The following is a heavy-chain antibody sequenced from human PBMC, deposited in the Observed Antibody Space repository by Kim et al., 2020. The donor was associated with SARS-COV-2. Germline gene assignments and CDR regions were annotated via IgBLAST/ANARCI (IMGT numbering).Heavy chain of an antibody. D-gene: IGHD2-15*01. V-gene: IGHV4-59*08. CDR3: ARPVVMSGAWFDP. J-gene: IGHJ5*02. Sequence: YNPSLKSRVTISVDTSKNQFSLKLSSVTAADTAVYYCARPVVMSGAWFDPWGQGTLVTVSS.